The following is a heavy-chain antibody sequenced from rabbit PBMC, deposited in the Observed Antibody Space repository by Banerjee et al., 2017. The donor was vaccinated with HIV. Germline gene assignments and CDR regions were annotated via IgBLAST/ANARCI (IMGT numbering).Heavy chain of an antibody. CDR1: GFSFSSSYW. CDR3: ARSGYVDYDWTTLNF. CDR2: IYTSSSGST. Sequence: QSLEESGGDLVKPGASLTLTCTASGFSFSSSYWICWVRQAPGKGLELIACIYTSSSGSTYYASWAKGRFTISKTSSPTVTLQMTSLTAADTATYFCARSGYVDYDWTTLNFWGQGTLVTVS. V-gene: IGHV1S40*01. D-gene: IGHD1-1*01. J-gene: IGHJ4*01.